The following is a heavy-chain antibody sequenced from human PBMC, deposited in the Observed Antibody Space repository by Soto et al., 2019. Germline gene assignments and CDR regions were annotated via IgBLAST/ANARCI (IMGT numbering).Heavy chain of an antibody. D-gene: IGHD3-10*01. CDR2: IKSKTDGGTT. CDR1: GFTFSNAW. V-gene: IGHV3-15*07. Sequence: GGSLRLSCAASGFTFSNAWMNWVRQAPGKGLEWVGRIKSKTDGGTTDYAAPVKGRFTISRDDSKNTLYLQMNSLKTEDTAVYYCTTDLAPGVRPDNLWFGELSGIEPGFDPWGQGTLVTVSS. CDR3: TTDLAPGVRPDNLWFGELSGIEPGFDP. J-gene: IGHJ5*02.